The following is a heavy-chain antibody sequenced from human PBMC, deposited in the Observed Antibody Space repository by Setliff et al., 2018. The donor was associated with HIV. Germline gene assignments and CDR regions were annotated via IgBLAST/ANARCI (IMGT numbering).Heavy chain of an antibody. J-gene: IGHJ4*02. CDR2: IYSTGST. V-gene: IGHV4-4*09. D-gene: IGHD5-18*01. CDR3: ARHEIGGYSYYFDY. CDR1: GDSVSSYY. Sequence: SETLSLTCTVSGDSVSSYYWSWIRQPPGKGLEWIGYIYSTGSTNYNPSLKSRVTISVDTSKNQFSLKLTSVTAADTAVYYCARHEIGGYSYYFDYWGQGTLVTSPQ.